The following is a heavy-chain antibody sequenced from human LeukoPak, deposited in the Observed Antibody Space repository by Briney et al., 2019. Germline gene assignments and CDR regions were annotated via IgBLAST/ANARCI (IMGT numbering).Heavy chain of an antibody. CDR2: INHSGST. J-gene: IGHJ6*02. Sequence: PSETLSLTCTVSGGSMSPYHWSWIRQPPGKGLEWIGEINHSGSTNYNPSLKSRVTISVDTSKNQFSLKLSSVTAADTAVYYCARTYYDILTGYPYGMDVWGQGTTVTVSS. D-gene: IGHD3-9*01. CDR1: GGSMSPYH. CDR3: ARTYYDILTGYPYGMDV. V-gene: IGHV4-34*01.